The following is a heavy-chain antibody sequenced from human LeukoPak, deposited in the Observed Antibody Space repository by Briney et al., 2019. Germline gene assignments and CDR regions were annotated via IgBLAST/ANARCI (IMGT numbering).Heavy chain of an antibody. CDR3: ARGWDGDRGYYYYYMDA. V-gene: IGHV4-59*01. CDR2: ISYSGST. J-gene: IGHJ6*03. CDR1: GASISSYY. Sequence: SETLSLTCTVSGASISSYYWSWIRQPPGKGLEWIAYISYSGSTNYNPSLKSRVTISVDTSKNQFSLKLSSVTAADTAVYYYARGWDGDRGYYYYYMDAWGKGTTVTVSS. D-gene: IGHD4-17*01.